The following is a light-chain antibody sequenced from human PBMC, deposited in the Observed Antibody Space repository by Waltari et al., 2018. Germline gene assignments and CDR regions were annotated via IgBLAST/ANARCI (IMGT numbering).Light chain of an antibody. J-gene: IGLJ2*01. CDR2: SNN. Sequence: QSVLTQPPSASGTPGQRVPISCSGSSSHIGSNTVNWYQQLPGTAPKLLIYSNNQRPSGVPDRFSGSKSGTSASLAISGLQSEDEADYYCAAWDDSLNVVFGGGTKLTVL. CDR3: AAWDDSLNVV. V-gene: IGLV1-44*01. CDR1: SSHIGSNT.